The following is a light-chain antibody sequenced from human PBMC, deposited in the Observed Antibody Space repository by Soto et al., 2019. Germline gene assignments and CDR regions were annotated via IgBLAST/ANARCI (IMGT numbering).Light chain of an antibody. CDR2: TNN. J-gene: IGLJ3*02. CDR3: ATWDDRLTGWV. Sequence: QSVLTQPPSVSGTPGQRVTISCSGSSSNIGKNTVNWYQQLPGTAPKLLIYTNNQRPSGVPDRFFGSKSCTSASLAISGLQSEDEADYYCATWDDRLTGWVFGGGTQLTVL. V-gene: IGLV1-44*01. CDR1: SSNIGKNT.